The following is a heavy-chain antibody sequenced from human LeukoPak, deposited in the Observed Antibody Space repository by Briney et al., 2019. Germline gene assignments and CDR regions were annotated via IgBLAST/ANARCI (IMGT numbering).Heavy chain of an antibody. CDR1: GFTFSSYW. CDR2: IKQDGSEK. CDR3: ARDAAYGYDRFDY. D-gene: IGHD5-18*01. Sequence: GGSLRLSCAASGFTFSSYWMSWVRQAPGKGLEWVANIKQDGSEKYYVDSVKGRFTISRDNAKNSLYLQMNSLRGEDTAVYYCARDAAYGYDRFDYWGQGTQVTVSS. J-gene: IGHJ4*02. V-gene: IGHV3-7*01.